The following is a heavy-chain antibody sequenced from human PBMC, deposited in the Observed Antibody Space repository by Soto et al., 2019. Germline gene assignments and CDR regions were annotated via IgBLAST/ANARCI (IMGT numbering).Heavy chain of an antibody. J-gene: IGHJ6*02. D-gene: IGHD6-13*01. V-gene: IGHV1-3*01. CDR2: INAGNGNT. CDR3: ASRSSSAIYSSSWYLDYYYYYGMDV. Sequence: GASVKVSCKASGYTFTSYAMHWVRQAPGQRLEWMAWINAGNGNTKYSQKFQGRVTITRDTSASTAYMELSSLRSEDTAVYYCASRSSSAIYSSSWYLDYYYYYGMDVWGQGTTVTVSS. CDR1: GYTFTSYA.